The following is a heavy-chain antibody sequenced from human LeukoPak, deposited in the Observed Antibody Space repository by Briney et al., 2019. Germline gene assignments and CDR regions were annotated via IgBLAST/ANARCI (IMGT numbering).Heavy chain of an antibody. V-gene: IGHV4-59*08. J-gene: IGHJ6*03. CDR3: ARHPKSYSSGWYYYYMDV. D-gene: IGHD6-19*01. CDR1: GGSISSYY. CDR2: IYYSGST. Sequence: SETLSLTCTVSGGSISSYYWSWIRQPPGKGLEWIGYIYYSGSTNYNPSLKSRVTISVDTSKNQFSLKLSSVTAADTAVYYCARHPKSYSSGWYYYYMDVWGKGTTVTISS.